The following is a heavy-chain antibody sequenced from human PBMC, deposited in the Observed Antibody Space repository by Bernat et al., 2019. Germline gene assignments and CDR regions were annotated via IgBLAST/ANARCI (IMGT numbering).Heavy chain of an antibody. D-gene: IGHD3-10*01. CDR2: SKSKTAGVTT. Sequence: EVQLVESGGGLVKPGGSLRLSCAASGFTFSNAWMSWVRQAPGKGLEWVGRSKSKTAGVTTDYAAPVKGRFTISRDDSKNTLYLQMNSLKTEDTAVYYCTTAPMRYEVTMLVENFDYWGQGTLVTVSS. V-gene: IGHV3-15*01. CDR3: TTAPMRYEVTMLVENFDY. CDR1: GFTFSNAW. J-gene: IGHJ4*02.